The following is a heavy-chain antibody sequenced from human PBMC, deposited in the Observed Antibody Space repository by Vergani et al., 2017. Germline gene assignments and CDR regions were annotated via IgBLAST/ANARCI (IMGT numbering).Heavy chain of an antibody. CDR2: IWHDGGNK. CDR3: VRDRYEGTSPYNGRLLGH. Sequence: QVQLVESGGGVVQPGRSLRLSCVMSGFTVTNYAIFWVRQAPGKGLEWVSVIWHDGGNKHFADSVAGRFAISRDDSKKTVYLEMTNLGAEDTALYYCVRDRYEGTSPYNGRLLGHWGQGTRVTVSS. J-gene: IGHJ4*02. V-gene: IGHV3-33*01. D-gene: IGHD1-1*01. CDR1: GFTVTNYA.